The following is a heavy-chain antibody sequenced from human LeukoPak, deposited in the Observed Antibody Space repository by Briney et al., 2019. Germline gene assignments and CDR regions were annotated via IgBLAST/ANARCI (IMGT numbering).Heavy chain of an antibody. V-gene: IGHV3-33*01. J-gene: IGHJ4*02. CDR1: GFTFSSYG. Sequence: PGRSLRLSCAASGFTFSSYGMHWVRQAPGKGLEWVAVIWYDGSNKYYADSVRGRFTISRDNSKNTLYLQMNSLRAEDTAVYYCARDMQYSSEVRGIDYWGQGTLVTVSS. CDR2: IWYDGSNK. CDR3: ARDMQYSSEVRGIDY. D-gene: IGHD6-19*01.